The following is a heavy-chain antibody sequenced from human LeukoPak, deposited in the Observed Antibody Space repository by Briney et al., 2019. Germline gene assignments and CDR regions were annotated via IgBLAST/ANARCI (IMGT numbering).Heavy chain of an antibody. CDR3: ARAPREYSYGTYYFDY. CDR2: ITSSSSYI. J-gene: IGHJ4*02. Sequence: GGSLRLSCAASGFTFSSYSMNWVRQAPGKGLEWVSSITSSSSYIYYADSVKGRFTISRDNAKSSLYLQMNSLRAEDTAVYYCARAPREYSYGTYYFDYWGQGTLVTVSS. V-gene: IGHV3-21*01. D-gene: IGHD5-18*01. CDR1: GFTFSSYS.